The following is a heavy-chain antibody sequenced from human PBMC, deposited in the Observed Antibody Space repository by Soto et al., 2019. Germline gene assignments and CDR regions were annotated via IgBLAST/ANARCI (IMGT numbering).Heavy chain of an antibody. Sequence: RASVKVSCKASGGTFSSYAISWVRQAPGQGLEWMGGIIPIFGTANYAQKFQGRVTITADKSTSTAYMELSSLRSEDTAVYYCARVYVLGSSSLSGMDVWGQGTTVTVSS. D-gene: IGHD6-6*01. V-gene: IGHV1-69*06. CDR2: IIPIFGTA. CDR1: GGTFSSYA. J-gene: IGHJ6*02. CDR3: ARVYVLGSSSLSGMDV.